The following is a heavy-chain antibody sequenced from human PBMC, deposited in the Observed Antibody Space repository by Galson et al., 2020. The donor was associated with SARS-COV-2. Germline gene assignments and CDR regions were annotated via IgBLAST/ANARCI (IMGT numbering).Heavy chain of an antibody. CDR1: GFSVSDDY. CDR2: IYPDGST. Sequence: QTGGSLRLSCAASGFSVSDDYMSWVRQTPGKGLERVSRIYPDGSTYNADSVNGRFTISRDIPKNTLYLQMNSLRAEDTAVYYCARDFYCSFGSCYGLDVWGRGTAVTVSS. V-gene: IGHV3-66*01. D-gene: IGHD2-15*01. CDR3: ARDFYCSFGSCYGLDV. J-gene: IGHJ6*02.